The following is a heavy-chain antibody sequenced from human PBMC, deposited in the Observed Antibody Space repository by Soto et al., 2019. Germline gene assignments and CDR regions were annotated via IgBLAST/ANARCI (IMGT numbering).Heavy chain of an antibody. D-gene: IGHD2-21*02. CDR3: ASLAYCGGDCYSNYFDY. CDR1: GGSFSGYY. J-gene: IGHJ4*02. CDR2: INHSGST. Sequence: SETLSLTCADYGGSFSGYYWSWIRQPPRKGLEWIGEINHSGSTNYNPSLKSRVTISVDTSKNQFSLKLSSVTAADTAVYYCASLAYCGGDCYSNYFDYWGQGTLVTVSS. V-gene: IGHV4-34*01.